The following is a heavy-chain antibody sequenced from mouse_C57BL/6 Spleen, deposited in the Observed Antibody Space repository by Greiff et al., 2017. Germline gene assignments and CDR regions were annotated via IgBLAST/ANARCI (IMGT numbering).Heavy chain of an antibody. Sequence: DVQLVESGGDLVKPGGSLKLSCAASGFTFSSYGMSWVRQTPDKRLEWVATISSGGSYTYYPDSVKGRFTISRDNAKNTLYLQMSSLKSEDTAMYYCARQGTTVVAFDYWGQGTTLTVSS. D-gene: IGHD1-1*01. V-gene: IGHV5-6*01. CDR1: GFTFSSYG. J-gene: IGHJ2*01. CDR2: ISSGGSYT. CDR3: ARQGTTVVAFDY.